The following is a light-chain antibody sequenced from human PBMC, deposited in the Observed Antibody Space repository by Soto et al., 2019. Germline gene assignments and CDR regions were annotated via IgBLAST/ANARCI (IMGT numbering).Light chain of an antibody. J-gene: IGKJ4*01. V-gene: IGKV3-20*01. CDR2: GAS. CDR1: QSVSSSY. Sequence: EIVLTQSPGTLSLSPGERATLSCRASQSVSSSYLAWYQQKPGQAPRLLIYGASSRATGIPDRFSGSGSGTDFTLTMSRLEPEEFAVYYCKQYGSSPLTFGGGTKVDIK. CDR3: KQYGSSPLT.